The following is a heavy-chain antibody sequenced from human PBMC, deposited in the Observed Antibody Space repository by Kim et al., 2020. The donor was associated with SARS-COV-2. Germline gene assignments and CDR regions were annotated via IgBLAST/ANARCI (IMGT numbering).Heavy chain of an antibody. CDR3: AKTPAYCGGDCPLVL. Sequence: GGSLRLSCAASGFTFSSYGMHWVRQAPGKGLEWVAVISYDGSNKYYADSVKGRFTISRDNSKNTLYLQMNSLRAEDTAVYYCAKTPAYCGGDCPLVLWGR. V-gene: IGHV3-30*18. D-gene: IGHD2-21*02. CDR1: GFTFSSYG. J-gene: IGHJ2*01. CDR2: ISYDGSNK.